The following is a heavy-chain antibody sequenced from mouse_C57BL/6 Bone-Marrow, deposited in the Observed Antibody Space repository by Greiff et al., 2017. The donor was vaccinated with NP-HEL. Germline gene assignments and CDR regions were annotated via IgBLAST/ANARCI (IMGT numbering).Heavy chain of an antibody. Sequence: EVKLMESGGDLVKPGGSLKLSCAASGFTFSSYGMSWIRQTPDKRLEWVATISSGGSYTYYPDSVKGRFTISRDNAKNTLYLQMSSLKSEDTAMYYGARQGTLTTVVANCDYWGQGTTLTVSS. J-gene: IGHJ2*01. D-gene: IGHD1-1*01. CDR1: GFTFSSYG. CDR3: ARQGTLTTVVANCDY. V-gene: IGHV5-6*01. CDR2: ISSGGSYT.